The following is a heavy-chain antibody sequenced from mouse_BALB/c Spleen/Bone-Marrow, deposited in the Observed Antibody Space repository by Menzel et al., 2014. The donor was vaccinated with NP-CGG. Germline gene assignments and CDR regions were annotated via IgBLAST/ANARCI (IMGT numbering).Heavy chain of an antibody. Sequence: VQGVESGPGLVQPSQSLSITCTASGFSLTSYGVHWVRQSPGKGLEWLGVIWRGGSTDYNAAFISRLSISKDNSKSQFFLKMNSLQANDTAIYYCAGNFGLAWFAYWGQGTLVTVSA. CDR2: IWRGGST. J-gene: IGHJ3*01. D-gene: IGHD4-1*01. CDR1: GFSLTSYG. V-gene: IGHV2-2*02. CDR3: AGNFGLAWFAY.